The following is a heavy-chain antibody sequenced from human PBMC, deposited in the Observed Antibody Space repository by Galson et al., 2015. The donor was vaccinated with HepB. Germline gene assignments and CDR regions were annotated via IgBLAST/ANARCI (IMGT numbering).Heavy chain of an antibody. CDR3: VKGGTWELLTGDC. CDR2: IHHGGDNK. V-gene: IGHV3-30-3*02. CDR1: GFSFSTYC. J-gene: IGHJ4*02. Sequence: SLRLSCAASGFSFSTYCMHWVHQAPGKGLEWLAVIHHGGDNKFYADSVKGRFTISRDNSKNMLYLQMNSLRPEDTALYYCVKGGTWELLTGDCWGQGTLVTVSS. D-gene: IGHD1-7*01.